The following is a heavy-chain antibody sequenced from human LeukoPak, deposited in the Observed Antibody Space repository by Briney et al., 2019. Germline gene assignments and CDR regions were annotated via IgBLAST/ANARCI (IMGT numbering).Heavy chain of an antibody. D-gene: IGHD2-15*01. J-gene: IGHJ4*02. CDR3: ARFLLRRLGYFDY. CDR2: IYYSGST. V-gene: IGHV4-59*11. Sequence: SETLSLTCTVSGGSISSHYGSWIRQPPGKGLEWIGYIYYSGSTNYNPSLKSRVTISVDTSKNQFSLKLSSVTAADTAVYYCARFLLRRLGYFDYWGQGTLVTVSS. CDR1: GGSISSHY.